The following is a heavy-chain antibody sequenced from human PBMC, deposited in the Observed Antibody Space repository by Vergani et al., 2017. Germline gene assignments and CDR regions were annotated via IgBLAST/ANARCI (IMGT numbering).Heavy chain of an antibody. Sequence: QAQLQESGPGLVKPSETLSLTCHVFGVSVTDYNCNWNRQAPGKGLEWIGSLSTTGGATHASHNPSLKSRVSISVDTSKSQFSLRLTSVTAADSAIYYCARMGGYDEGDAFRIGYFDSWGPGILVTVSS. CDR2: LSTTGGA. CDR3: ARMGGYDEGDAFRIGYFDS. CDR1: GVSVTDYN. J-gene: IGHJ4*02. V-gene: IGHV4-4*09. D-gene: IGHD3-22*01.